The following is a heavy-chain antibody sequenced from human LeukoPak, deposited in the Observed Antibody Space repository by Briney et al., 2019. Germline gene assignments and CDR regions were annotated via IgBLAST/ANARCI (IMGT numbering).Heavy chain of an antibody. V-gene: IGHV3-33*01. CDR3: AREEGGGYDYAFDI. D-gene: IGHD5-12*01. Sequence: GRSLRLSCAASGFTFSSYGMHWVRQAPGKGLEWVGVIWYDGSNKYYADSVKGRFTISRDNSKNTLYLQMNSLRAEDTAVYYCAREEGGGYDYAFDIWGQGTMVTVSS. J-gene: IGHJ3*02. CDR1: GFTFSSYG. CDR2: IWYDGSNK.